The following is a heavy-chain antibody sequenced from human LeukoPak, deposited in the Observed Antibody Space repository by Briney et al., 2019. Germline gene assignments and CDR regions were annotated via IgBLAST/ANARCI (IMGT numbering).Heavy chain of an antibody. V-gene: IGHV4-34*01. CDR1: GGSFSGYY. Sequence: SETLSLACAVYGGSFSGYYWSWIRQPPGKGLEWIGEINHSGSTYYNPSLKSRVTISVDTSKNQFSLKLSSVTAADTAVYYCARGRIRPKYYYGSGSYYPNDYWGQGTLVTVSS. CDR3: ARGRIRPKYYYGSGSYYPNDY. J-gene: IGHJ4*02. D-gene: IGHD3-10*01. CDR2: INHSGST.